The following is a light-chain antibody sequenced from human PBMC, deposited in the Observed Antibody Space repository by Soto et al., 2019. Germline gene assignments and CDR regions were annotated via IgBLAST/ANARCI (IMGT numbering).Light chain of an antibody. Sequence: QSVLTQPPSVSGSPGQSVAISCTGTSSDVGSYKRVSWYQQPPGAAPKLMIYEVSNRPSGVPDRFSGSKSGNTASLTISGLQAEDEADYYCNSYTGSSTYVFGTGTKVTVL. CDR3: NSYTGSSTYV. CDR2: EVS. J-gene: IGLJ1*01. CDR1: SSDVGSYKR. V-gene: IGLV2-18*02.